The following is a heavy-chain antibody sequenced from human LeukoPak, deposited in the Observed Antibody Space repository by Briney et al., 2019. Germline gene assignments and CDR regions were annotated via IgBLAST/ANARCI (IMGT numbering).Heavy chain of an antibody. V-gene: IGHV3-48*01. CDR1: GFTFSSYS. Sequence: GGSLRLSCGASGFTFSSYSMDWVRQAPGKGLEWVSYISGSSGTIYYADSVKGRFTISRDNAKNSLYLQMLSLRAEDTAVYYCARRSEFGVLYYMDIWGKGTTVTVSS. CDR2: ISGSSGTI. J-gene: IGHJ6*03. CDR3: ARRSEFGVLYYMDI. D-gene: IGHD3-16*01.